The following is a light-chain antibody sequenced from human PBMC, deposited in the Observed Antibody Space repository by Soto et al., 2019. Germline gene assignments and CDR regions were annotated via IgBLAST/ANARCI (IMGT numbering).Light chain of an antibody. V-gene: IGLV1-40*01. Sequence: QSVLTQPPSVSGAPGQRVTISCTGTSSNIGANYDVHWYQQVPGTAPKLLIYANNNRPSGVPDRFSGSKSGTSASLAITGLRAEYEADYYCQSYDNNRSGSRVFGGGTKLTVL. CDR3: QSYDNNRSGSRV. CDR1: SSNIGANYD. J-gene: IGLJ3*02. CDR2: ANN.